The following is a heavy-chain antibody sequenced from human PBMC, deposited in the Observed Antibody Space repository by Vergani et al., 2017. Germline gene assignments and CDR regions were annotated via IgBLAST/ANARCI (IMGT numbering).Heavy chain of an antibody. Sequence: QVQLVQSGAEVKKPGSSVKVSCKASGGTFSSYAISWVRQAPGQGLEWMGGIIPIFGTANYAQKFQGRVTITADESTSTAYMELSSLRSEDTAVYYCAGGDIVVVPAAGYNWFDPWGQGTLVTVS. V-gene: IGHV1-69*01. CDR1: GGTFSSYA. CDR3: AGGDIVVVPAAGYNWFDP. D-gene: IGHD2-2*01. CDR2: IIPIFGTA. J-gene: IGHJ5*02.